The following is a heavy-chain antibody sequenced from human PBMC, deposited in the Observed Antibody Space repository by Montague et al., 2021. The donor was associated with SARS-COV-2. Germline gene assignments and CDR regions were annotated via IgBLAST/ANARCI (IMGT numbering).Heavy chain of an antibody. CDR1: GFTFGDYA. J-gene: IGHJ4*02. CDR3: AKDSGSYDGFATYYFDY. Sequence: SLRLSCAASGFTFGDYAMHWVRQAPGKGLEWVSGISWNSGRIGYADSVKGRFTISRDNAKNSLYLQMNSLRAEDTALYYCAKDSGSYDGFATYYFDYWGQGTLVTVSS. D-gene: IGHD1-26*01. V-gene: IGHV3-9*01. CDR2: ISWNSGRI.